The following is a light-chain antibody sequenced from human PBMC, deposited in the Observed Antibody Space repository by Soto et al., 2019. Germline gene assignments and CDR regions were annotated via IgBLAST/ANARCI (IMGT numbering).Light chain of an antibody. CDR2: DAS. CDR3: QHCSNWHLT. CDR1: QSVSTY. Sequence: EIVLTQSPATLSLSPGERATLSCRASQSVSTYLAWYQQKPGQPPRLLIYDASKRATGIPARFSGSGSGTGFALTISSLEPEDFVVYHCQHCSNWHLTLGGGTKVDIK. V-gene: IGKV3-11*01. J-gene: IGKJ4*01.